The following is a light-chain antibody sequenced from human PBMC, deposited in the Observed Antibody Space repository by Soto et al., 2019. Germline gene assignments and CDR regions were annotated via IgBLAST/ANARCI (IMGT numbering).Light chain of an antibody. CDR1: QTVSSNY. J-gene: IGKJ5*01. CDR3: QQYTGPPTT. Sequence: EFVLTQSPGTLSLSPGERATLSCRASQTVSSNYLAWCQQRPGQAPRLLIYGASTRAAGIPDRFSGSGSGTDFTLTITRLEPEDSAVYFCQQYTGPPTTFGQGTRLEI. V-gene: IGKV3-20*01. CDR2: GAS.